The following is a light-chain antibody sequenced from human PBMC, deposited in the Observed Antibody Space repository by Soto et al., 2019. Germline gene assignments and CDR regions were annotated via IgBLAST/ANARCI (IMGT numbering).Light chain of an antibody. J-gene: IGKJ1*01. CDR3: QQYGSSPRT. CDR2: GAS. Sequence: EIVLTQSPGTLSLSPGERATLSCRASQGVSSSYLAWYQQKPGQAPRLLIYGASSRATGIPDRLSGSGSGTDFTLTISRLEPEDFAVYYCQQYGSSPRTFGQGTKVDI. CDR1: QGVSSSY. V-gene: IGKV3-20*01.